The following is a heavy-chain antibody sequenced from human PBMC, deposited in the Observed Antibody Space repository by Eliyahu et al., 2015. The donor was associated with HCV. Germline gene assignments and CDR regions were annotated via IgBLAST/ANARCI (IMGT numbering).Heavy chain of an antibody. CDR3: AKDMVPWYYGSGSSDYYYYGMDV. D-gene: IGHD3-10*01. J-gene: IGHJ6*04. CDR2: ISWNSGSI. V-gene: IGHV3-9*01. Sequence: EVQLVESGGGLVQPGRSLRLSCAASGFTFAYYXXHGVRQAPGKGLEWVSGISWNSGSIGYADSVKGRFTISRDNAKNSLYLQMNSLRAEDTALYYCAKDMVPWYYGSGSSDYYYYGMDVWGKGTTVTVSS. CDR1: GFTFAYYX.